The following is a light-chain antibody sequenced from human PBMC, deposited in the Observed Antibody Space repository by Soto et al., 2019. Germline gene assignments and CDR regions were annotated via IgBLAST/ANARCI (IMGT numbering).Light chain of an antibody. V-gene: IGKV3-20*01. CDR1: QSVSSSY. Sequence: EIVLTQSPGTLSFSPGEIATLSFSASQSVSSSYLAWYQQKPGQAPRLLIYGASSRATGIPDRFSGSGSGTDFTLTISRLEPEDFAVYYCQKYGSSPITFGQGTRLEIK. J-gene: IGKJ5*01. CDR2: GAS. CDR3: QKYGSSPIT.